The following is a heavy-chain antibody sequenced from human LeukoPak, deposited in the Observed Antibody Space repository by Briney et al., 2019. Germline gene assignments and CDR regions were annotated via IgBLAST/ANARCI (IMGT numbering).Heavy chain of an antibody. Sequence: GGSLRLSCAASGFTFSSYSMIWVRQVPGKGLEWVSYISSSSTTIYYADSVKGRFTISRDNAKNSLYLQMDSLRDEDTAVYYCARPNCGGTYGMDVWGQGTTVTVSS. J-gene: IGHJ6*02. D-gene: IGHD2-21*01. CDR2: ISSSSTTI. CDR3: ARPNCGGTYGMDV. V-gene: IGHV3-48*02. CDR1: GFTFSSYS.